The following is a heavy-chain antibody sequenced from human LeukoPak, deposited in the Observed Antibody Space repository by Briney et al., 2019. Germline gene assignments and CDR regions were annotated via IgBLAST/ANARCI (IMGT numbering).Heavy chain of an antibody. J-gene: IGHJ4*02. V-gene: IGHV3-7*01. CDR2: IKQDGGEK. D-gene: IGHD2-2*01. CDR1: GFTFSSYW. CDR3: ARAGVPATMIYYFDY. Sequence: GSLRLSCGASGFTFSSYWMTWVRQAPGKGLEWVATIKQDGGEKYYVDSVKGRFTISRDNAKNSLYLQMNSLRAEDTAVYYCARAGVPATMIYYFDYWGQGTLVTVSS.